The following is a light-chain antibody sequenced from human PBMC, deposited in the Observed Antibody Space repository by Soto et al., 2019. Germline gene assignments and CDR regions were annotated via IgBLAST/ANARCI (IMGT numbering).Light chain of an antibody. Sequence: ALTQPASVSGSPGQSITISCTGTSSDVGGYNYVSWYQQHPGKAPKLMIYDVSNRPSGVSNRFPGSKSGNTASLTISGLQAEDEADYYCSSYTSSSSYVFGTGTKVTVL. CDR3: SSYTSSSSYV. CDR1: SSDVGGYNY. J-gene: IGLJ1*01. CDR2: DVS. V-gene: IGLV2-14*01.